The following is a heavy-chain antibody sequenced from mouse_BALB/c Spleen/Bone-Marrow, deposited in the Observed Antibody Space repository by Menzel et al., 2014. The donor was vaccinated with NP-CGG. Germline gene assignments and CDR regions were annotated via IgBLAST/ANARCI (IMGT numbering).Heavy chain of an antibody. D-gene: IGHD1-2*01. CDR3: GRQGYYGYFAY. J-gene: IGHJ3*01. CDR1: GFDFSRYW. Sequence: EVKLQESGGGLVQPGGSLKLSCAASGFDFSRYWMSWVRQAPGKGLEWIGEINPDSSTINYTPSLKDKSIISRDSAKNTLYLQMSKVRSEDTALYYCGRQGYYGYFAYWGQGTLVTVSA. CDR2: INPDSSTI. V-gene: IGHV4-1*02.